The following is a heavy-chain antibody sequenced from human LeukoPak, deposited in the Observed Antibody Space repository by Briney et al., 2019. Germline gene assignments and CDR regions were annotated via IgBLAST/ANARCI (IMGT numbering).Heavy chain of an antibody. V-gene: IGHV3-21*01. Sequence: SGGSLRLSCAASGFTFSSYSMNWVRQAPWKGLEWVSSISSSSSYIYYADSVKGRFTISRDNSKNTLYLQMNSLRAEDTAVYYCAKDRQVMGATGPRNYFDYWGQGTLVTVSS. J-gene: IGHJ4*02. CDR1: GFTFSSYS. CDR2: ISSSSSYI. CDR3: AKDRQVMGATGPRNYFDY. D-gene: IGHD1-26*01.